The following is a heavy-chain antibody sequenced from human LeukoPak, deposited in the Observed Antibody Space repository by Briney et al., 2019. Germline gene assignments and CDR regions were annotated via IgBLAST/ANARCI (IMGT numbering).Heavy chain of an antibody. CDR3: ARDLRLEVAGWYKAFDI. CDR1: GFTFSTYG. J-gene: IGHJ3*02. D-gene: IGHD6-19*01. V-gene: IGHV3-30*03. Sequence: PGGSLRLSCSASGFTFSTYGMHWARQAPGRGLEWVAVILHDGINKYYADSVKGRFTVSRDNSKNTLYLQMNRLRAEDTAVYYCARDLRLEVAGWYKAFDIWGQGTMVTVSS. CDR2: ILHDGINK.